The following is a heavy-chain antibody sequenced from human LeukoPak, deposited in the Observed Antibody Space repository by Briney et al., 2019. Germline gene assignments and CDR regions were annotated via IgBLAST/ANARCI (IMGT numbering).Heavy chain of an antibody. J-gene: IGHJ4*02. CDR2: IGTGGATT. CDR1: GFTFSSYA. CDR3: ATTGTDYYFDY. V-gene: IGHV3-23*01. Sequence: GGSLRLSCAASGFTFSSYAMSWVRQAPGKGLEWVSVIGTGGATTYYADSVKGRFTISRDNAKNTLYLQMDSLRAEDTAVYYCATTGTDYYFDYWGQGTLVTVSS. D-gene: IGHD1-14*01.